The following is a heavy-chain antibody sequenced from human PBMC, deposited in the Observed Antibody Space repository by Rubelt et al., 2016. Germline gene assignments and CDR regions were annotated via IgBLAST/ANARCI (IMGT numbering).Heavy chain of an antibody. Sequence: QVQLQQWGAGLLKPSETLSLTCAVYGGSFSGYYWSWIRQPPGKGLEWIGEINHSGRTNYNPSLKSRVTISADTSKNQFSLKLSSVTAADTAVYYCARALCYNTGCYTGYMDVWGKGTTVTVSS. J-gene: IGHJ6*03. CDR3: ARALCYNTGCYTGYMDV. V-gene: IGHV4-34*01. CDR1: GGSFSGYY. CDR2: INHSGRT. D-gene: IGHD2-2*02.